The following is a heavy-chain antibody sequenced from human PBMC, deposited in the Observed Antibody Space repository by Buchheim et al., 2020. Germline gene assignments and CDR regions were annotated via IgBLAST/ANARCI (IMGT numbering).Heavy chain of an antibody. J-gene: IGHJ6*02. CDR2: MNPNSGNT. V-gene: IGHV1-8*01. Sequence: QAQLVQSGAEVKKPGASVKVSCKASGYTFTSYDINWVRQATGQGLEWMGWMNPNSGNTGYAQKFQGRVTMTRNTSISTAYMELSSLRSEDTAVYYCAKGEDIVVVPAAHYYYYGMDVWGQGTT. CDR3: AKGEDIVVVPAAHYYYYGMDV. D-gene: IGHD2-2*01. CDR1: GYTFTSYD.